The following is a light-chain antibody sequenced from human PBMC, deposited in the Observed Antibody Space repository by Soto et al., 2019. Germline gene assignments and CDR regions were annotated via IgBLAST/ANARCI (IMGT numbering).Light chain of an antibody. CDR2: DAS. J-gene: IGKJ1*01. CDR1: QSVSTY. CDR3: QVRTET. V-gene: IGKV3-11*01. Sequence: EIVLTQSPATLSLSPGERATLSCRASQSVSTYLAWYQQKPGQAPRLLISDASNRATGIPARFSGSGSGTDFTLTISSLEPEDFAVYYCQVRTETFGQGTKVEIK.